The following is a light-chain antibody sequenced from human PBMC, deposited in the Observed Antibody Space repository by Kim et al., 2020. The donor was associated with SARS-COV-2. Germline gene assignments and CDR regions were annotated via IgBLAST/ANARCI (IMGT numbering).Light chain of an antibody. J-gene: IGLJ2*01. V-gene: IGLV1-47*02. CDR2: SNN. Sequence: ELTQPPSASGTPGQRVTISCSGSSSNIGSNYVYWYQQLPGTAPKLLIYSNNQRPSGVPDRFSGSKSDTSASLAISGLRSEDEADYYCAAWDDSLSGRVFGGGTQLTVL. CDR1: SSNIGSNY. CDR3: AAWDDSLSGRV.